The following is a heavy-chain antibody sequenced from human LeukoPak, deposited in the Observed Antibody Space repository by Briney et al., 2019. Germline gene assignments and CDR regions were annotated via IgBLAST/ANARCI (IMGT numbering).Heavy chain of an antibody. CDR2: INSDGSYT. Sequence: PGGSLRLSCVASGLTFSNYWMHWVRQVPGKGLVWVSRINSDGSYTSYLDSVKGRFTISTDNAKNTLYLQMNSLRAEDTAMYYCASQIVVVVAATGTTRSNDYWGQGTLVTVSS. CDR1: GLTFSNYW. J-gene: IGHJ4*02. CDR3: ASQIVVVVAATGTTRSNDY. V-gene: IGHV3-74*01. D-gene: IGHD2-15*01.